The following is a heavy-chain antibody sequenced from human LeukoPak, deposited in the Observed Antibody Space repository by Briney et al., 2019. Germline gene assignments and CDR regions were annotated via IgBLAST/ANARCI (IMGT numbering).Heavy chain of an antibody. CDR2: INAGNGNT. Sequence: ASVKVSCKASGYTFTSYGISWVRQAPGQGLEWMGWINAGNGNTKYSQKFQGRVTITRDTSASTAYMELSSLRSEDTAVYYCARDLGDRGSWYYFDYWGQGTLVTVSS. V-gene: IGHV1-3*01. J-gene: IGHJ4*02. CDR3: ARDLGDRGSWYYFDY. D-gene: IGHD6-13*01. CDR1: GYTFTSYG.